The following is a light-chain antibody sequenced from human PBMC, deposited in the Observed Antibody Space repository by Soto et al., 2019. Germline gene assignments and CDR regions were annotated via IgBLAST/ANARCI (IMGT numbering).Light chain of an antibody. Sequence: DIQMPQSPSTLSASAGDRVTITCRASQSISSWLAWYQQKPGKAPKLLIYDASSLESGFPSRFSGSGSGTEFALTISILQPDDCATYECQQYNSYWTFGQGTKVEI. CDR1: QSISSW. CDR3: QQYNSYWT. J-gene: IGKJ1*01. V-gene: IGKV1-5*01. CDR2: DAS.